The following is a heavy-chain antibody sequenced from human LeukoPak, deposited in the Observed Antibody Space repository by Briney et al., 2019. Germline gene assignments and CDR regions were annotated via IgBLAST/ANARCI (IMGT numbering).Heavy chain of an antibody. CDR1: GGTFSSYA. J-gene: IGHJ6*02. D-gene: IGHD3-10*01. Sequence: ASVKVSCKASGGTFSSYAISWVRQAPGQGLEWMGWINPNSGGTNYAQKFQGWVTMTRDTSISTAYMELSRLRSDDTAVYYCARADGSGSFYGMDVWGQGTTVTVSS. V-gene: IGHV1-2*04. CDR3: ARADGSGSFYGMDV. CDR2: INPNSGGT.